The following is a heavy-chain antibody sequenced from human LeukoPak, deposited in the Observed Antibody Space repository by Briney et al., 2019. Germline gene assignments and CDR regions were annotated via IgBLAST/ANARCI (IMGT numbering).Heavy chain of an antibody. CDR2: IDPSSTYI. V-gene: IGHV3-21*01. J-gene: IGHJ3*02. D-gene: IGHD3-10*01. Sequence: GGSLRLSCSASRFTFSSYTMNWVRQAPGKGLEWVSSIDPSSTYIYYADSVKGRFTISRDNAQNSLYLQMNSLRAEDTAVYYCARPYGSGSYSYAFDIWGQGTMVTVSS. CDR1: RFTFSSYT. CDR3: ARPYGSGSYSYAFDI.